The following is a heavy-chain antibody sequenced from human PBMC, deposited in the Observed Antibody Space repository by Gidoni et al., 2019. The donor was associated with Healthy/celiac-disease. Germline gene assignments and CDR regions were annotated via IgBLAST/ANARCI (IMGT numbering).Heavy chain of an antibody. J-gene: IGHJ4*02. V-gene: IGHV3-30-3*01. Sequence: QVQLVEYGGGVVQHGRSLRLSCETSGSTFSSYAMHWVRQAHGKGVEWVAVISYDGSNKYYADSVKGRFTISRDNSKNTLYLQMNSLRAEDTAVYYCARGSDRYSSCWAFDYWGQGTLVTVSS. CDR1: GSTFSSYA. D-gene: IGHD6-13*01. CDR3: ARGSDRYSSCWAFDY. CDR2: ISYDGSNK.